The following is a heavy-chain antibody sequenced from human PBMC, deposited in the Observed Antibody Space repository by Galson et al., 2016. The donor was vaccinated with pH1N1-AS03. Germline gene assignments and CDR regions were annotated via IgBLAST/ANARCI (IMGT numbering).Heavy chain of an antibody. J-gene: IGHJ5*02. Sequence: CAISGDSVSSNSAAWNLIRQSPSRGLEWLGRTYYRSKWYNDYAVSVKSRITINPDTSKNQFSLQLNSVTPEDTAVYYCARGHYSSSFYWFDPWGQGTLVTVSS. CDR1: GDSVSSNSAA. CDR2: TYYRSKWYN. V-gene: IGHV6-1*01. D-gene: IGHD6-6*01. CDR3: ARGHYSSSFYWFDP.